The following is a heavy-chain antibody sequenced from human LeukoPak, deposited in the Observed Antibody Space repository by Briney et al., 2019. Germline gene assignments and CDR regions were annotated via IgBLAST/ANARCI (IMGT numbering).Heavy chain of an antibody. J-gene: IGHJ5*02. CDR3: ARGGWFDP. Sequence: SETLSLTCAVYGGSFSGYYWSWIRQPPGKGLEWIGEINHSGSTNYNPSLKSRVTMSVDTSKNQFSLKLSSVTAADTAVYYCARGGWFDPWGQGTLVTVSS. CDR2: INHSGST. V-gene: IGHV4-34*01. CDR1: GGSFSGYY.